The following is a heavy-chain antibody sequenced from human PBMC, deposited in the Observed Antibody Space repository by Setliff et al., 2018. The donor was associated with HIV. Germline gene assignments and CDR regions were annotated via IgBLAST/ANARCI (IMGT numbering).Heavy chain of an antibody. CDR1: GGTFSSYG. J-gene: IGHJ6*03. V-gene: IGHV1-69*13. CDR2: ITPISGTA. D-gene: IGHD3-16*02. CDR3: VRGGQYYRSTYYYYYMDV. Sequence: WASVKVSCKASGGTFSSYGISWVRQAPGQGLEWMGGITPISGTANYAQEFQGRVTIAADEFTSTAYMELSSLRSEDTAVYYCVRGGQYYRSTYYYYYMDVWGKGTTVTVSS.